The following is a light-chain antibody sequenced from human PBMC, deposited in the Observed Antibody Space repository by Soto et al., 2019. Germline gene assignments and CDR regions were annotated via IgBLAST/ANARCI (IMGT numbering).Light chain of an antibody. CDR2: DVN. V-gene: IGLV2-11*01. Sequence: QSALTQPRSVSGSPGQSVTISCTGTSSDVGGFNYVSWYQQHPVKAPKLMIYDVNERPSGVPDRFSGSKSGNTASLTISGLQAEDEAEYYCSSPGGNYIWVFGGGTTLTVL. J-gene: IGLJ3*02. CDR1: SSDVGGFNY. CDR3: SSPGGNYIWV.